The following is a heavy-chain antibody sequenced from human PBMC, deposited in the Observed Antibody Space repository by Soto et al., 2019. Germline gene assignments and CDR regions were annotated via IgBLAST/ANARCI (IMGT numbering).Heavy chain of an antibody. J-gene: IGHJ5*02. CDR3: AGLQSMRLSGLDP. CDR2: IYYSGST. Sequence: PSETLSLTCTVSGGSISSGDYYWSWIRQPPGKGLEWIGYIYYSGSTYYNPSLKSRVTISVDTSKNQFSLKLSSVTAADTAVYYCAGLQSMRLSGLDPWGQGTPVTVSS. V-gene: IGHV4-30-4*01. CDR1: GGSISSGDYY. D-gene: IGHD3-16*02.